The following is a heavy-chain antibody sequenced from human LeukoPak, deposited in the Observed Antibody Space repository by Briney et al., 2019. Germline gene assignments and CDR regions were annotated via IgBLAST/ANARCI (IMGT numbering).Heavy chain of an antibody. CDR3: AKRGVDTAMARAFYFDY. CDR2: ISGSGGST. CDR1: GFSVSGKF. V-gene: IGHV3-23*01. D-gene: IGHD5-18*01. J-gene: IGHJ4*02. Sequence: PGGSLRLSCAASGFSVSGKFMSWVRQAPGKGLEWVSAISGSGGSTYYADSVKGRFTISRDNSKNTLYLQMNSLRAEDTAVYYCAKRGVDTAMARAFYFDYWGQGTLVTVSS.